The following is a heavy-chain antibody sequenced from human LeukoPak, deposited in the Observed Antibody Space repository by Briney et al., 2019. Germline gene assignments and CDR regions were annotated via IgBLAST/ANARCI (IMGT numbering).Heavy chain of an antibody. CDR1: GYTFTSYG. Sequence: GASVKVSCKASGYTFTSYGISWVRQAPGQGLEWMGWISAYNGNTNYAQKLQGRVTMTTDTSTSTAYMELRSLRSDDTAVYYCAREVYYVGGNYRYYYYYMDVWGKGTTVTVSS. CDR3: AREVYYVGGNYRYYYYYMDV. D-gene: IGHD4-23*01. V-gene: IGHV1-18*01. J-gene: IGHJ6*03. CDR2: ISAYNGNT.